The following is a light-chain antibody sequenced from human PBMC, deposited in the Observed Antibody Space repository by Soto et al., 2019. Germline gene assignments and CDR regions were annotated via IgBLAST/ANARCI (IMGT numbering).Light chain of an antibody. CDR1: SSDVGGYNY. CDR2: DVS. V-gene: IGLV2-14*01. CDR3: GSYTTSTAPGL. Sequence: QSALTHPASVSGSPGQSISISCTGTSSDVGGYNYVSWYQQHPGKAPKLMIYDVSDRPSGVSNRFSGSKSGNTASLTISGLQAEDEADYYCGSYTTSTAPGLFGTGTKVTVL. J-gene: IGLJ1*01.